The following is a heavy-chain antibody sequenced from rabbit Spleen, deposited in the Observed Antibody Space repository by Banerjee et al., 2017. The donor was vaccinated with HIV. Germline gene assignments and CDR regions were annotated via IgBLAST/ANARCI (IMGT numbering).Heavy chain of an antibody. CDR1: GIDFSSYYY. J-gene: IGHJ6*01. D-gene: IGHD8-1*01. V-gene: IGHV1S40*01. Sequence: QSLEESGGGLVKPGGTLTLTCKASGIDFSSYYYMCWVRQAPGKGLEWVACIYAGNNGYNYYASWAKGRFTGSKTSSTTVDLKMNSLTAADTATYFCARAPYGGSSFSSYGMDLWGQGTLVPS. CDR2: IYAGNNGYN. CDR3: ARAPYGGSSFSSYGMDL.